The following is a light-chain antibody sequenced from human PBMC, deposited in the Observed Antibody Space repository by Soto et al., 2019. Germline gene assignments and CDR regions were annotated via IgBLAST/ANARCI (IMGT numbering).Light chain of an antibody. V-gene: IGLV2-14*01. CDR3: SSYTSSNTLI. CDR2: EVT. CDR1: SSDVGGYNY. J-gene: IGLJ2*01. Sequence: QSALTQPASVSGSPGQSITISSTGTSSDVGGYNYVSWYQQHQGRAPKLIIYEVTNRPSGISNRFSASKSGSTATLTISGLQAEDEADYHCSSYTSSNTLIFGGGTKLTVL.